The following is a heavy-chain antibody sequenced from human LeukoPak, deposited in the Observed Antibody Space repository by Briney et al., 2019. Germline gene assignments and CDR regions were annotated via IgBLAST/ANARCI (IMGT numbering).Heavy chain of an antibody. J-gene: IGHJ6*03. CDR3: ARDPAERLRGATYYYYMDV. CDR1: GRTFSTHA. CDR2: VIPRSGTA. V-gene: IGHV1-69*01. Sequence: SVKVSCKASGRTFSTHAISWVRQAPGQALEWMGGVIPRSGTANYAQKFQGRVTINADESTSTAYMELSSLTSGDTAVYYCARDPAERLRGATYYYYMDVWGKGTTVTVSS. D-gene: IGHD1-1*01.